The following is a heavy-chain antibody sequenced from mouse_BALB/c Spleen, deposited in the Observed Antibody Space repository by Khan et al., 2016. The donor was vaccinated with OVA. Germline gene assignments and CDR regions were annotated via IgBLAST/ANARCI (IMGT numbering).Heavy chain of an antibody. CDR3: ARGDDCFAY. J-gene: IGHJ3*01. CDR2: VNPNTGNT. V-gene: IGHV1-26*01. CDR1: GYSFTGYY. Sequence: VQLKESGPDLVKPGASVKMSCKASGYSFTGYYMNWVKQSHGKSLECIGRVNPNTGNTNYNQKFKGKAILIVDTSSSTAYMELRNLTYEDSAVYYCARGDDCFAYWGQGTLVTVSA.